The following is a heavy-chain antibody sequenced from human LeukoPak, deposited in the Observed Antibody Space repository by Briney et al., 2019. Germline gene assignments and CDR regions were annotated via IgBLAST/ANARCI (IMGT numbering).Heavy chain of an antibody. CDR1: GFTFSNYA. D-gene: IGHD6-13*01. V-gene: IGHV3-23*01. CDR2: ITGSGAST. Sequence: PGGSLRLSCAASGFTFSNYAMSWVRQAPGKGLEWVSAITGSGASTYYADSVKGRFTISRDNSKNTLYLQMNSLRAEDTAVYYCAKEGAAAGTAGDYGMDVWGQGTTVTVSS. CDR3: AKEGAAAGTAGDYGMDV. J-gene: IGHJ6*02.